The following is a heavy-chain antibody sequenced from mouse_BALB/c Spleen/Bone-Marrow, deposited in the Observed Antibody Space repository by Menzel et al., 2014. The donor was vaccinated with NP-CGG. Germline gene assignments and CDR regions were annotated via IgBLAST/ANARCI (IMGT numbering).Heavy chain of an antibody. D-gene: IGHD1-1*01. CDR1: GFSLTSYG. CDR3: AREGRGYYGSSGAAMDY. Sequence: QVQLQQPGPGLVAPSQSLSITCTVSGFSLTSYGVHWVRQPPGKGLEWLGVTWAGGSTCYNSALMSRLSINQDNSKSQVFLKLNSLQTDDTATYYCAREGRGYYGSSGAAMDYWGQGTSVTVSS. V-gene: IGHV2-9*02. CDR2: TWAGGST. J-gene: IGHJ4*01.